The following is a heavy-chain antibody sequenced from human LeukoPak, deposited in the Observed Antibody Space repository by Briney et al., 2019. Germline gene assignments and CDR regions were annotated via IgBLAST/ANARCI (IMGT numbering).Heavy chain of an antibody. Sequence: PGRSLRLSCTASGFTFGDYAMSWVRQAPGKGLEWVGFIRSKAYGGTTEYAASVKGRFTISRDDSKSIAYLQMNSLKTEDKAVYXXTRETTFDYWGQGTLVTVSS. V-gene: IGHV3-49*04. CDR1: GFTFGDYA. CDR3: TRETTFDY. CDR2: IRSKAYGGTT. J-gene: IGHJ4*02.